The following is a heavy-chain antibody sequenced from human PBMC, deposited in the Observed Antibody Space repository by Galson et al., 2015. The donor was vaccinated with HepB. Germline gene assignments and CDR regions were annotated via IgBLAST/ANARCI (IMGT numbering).Heavy chain of an antibody. CDR1: RYTFTSYY. CDR2: INPSGGST. J-gene: IGHJ5*02. V-gene: IGHV1-46*04. Sequence: SCKASRYTFTSYYMHWVRQAPGQGLEWRGIINPSGGSTSYAQKLQGRVTKTRDTFTSTVYMELSSLRSEYTAVYSCARAGDDSNWFDPWGQGTLVTVSS. D-gene: IGHD5-24*01. CDR3: ARAGDDSNWFDP.